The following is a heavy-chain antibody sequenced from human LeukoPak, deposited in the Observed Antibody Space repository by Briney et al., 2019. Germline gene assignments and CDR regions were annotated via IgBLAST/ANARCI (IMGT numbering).Heavy chain of an antibody. CDR2: IYYNGST. D-gene: IGHD1-1*01. CDR1: GGSIRSYY. Sequence: SETLSLTCTVSGGSIRSYYWSWIRQPPGKGLEWIGNIYYNGSTNYNPSLKSRVTISVDTSKNQFPLKLNSVTAADTAVFYCAAAPNWKYFDYWGQGTLVTVSS. CDR3: AAAPNWKYFDY. V-gene: IGHV4-59*01. J-gene: IGHJ4*02.